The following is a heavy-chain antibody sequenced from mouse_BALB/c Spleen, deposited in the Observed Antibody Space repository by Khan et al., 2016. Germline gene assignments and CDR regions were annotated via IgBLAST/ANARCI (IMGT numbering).Heavy chain of an antibody. Sequence: QVQLQQPGAELVKPGASVKLSCKASGYTFTSYWMHWVKQRPGQGLEWIGEIDPSDSYTNYNQKFKGKATLTVDKSSSTAYMQLSSLTSEDSAVYYCARSRGYEDYAMDYWGQGTSVTVSS. CDR1: GYTFTSYW. CDR3: ARSRGYEDYAMDY. V-gene: IGHV1-69*02. CDR2: IDPSDSYT. D-gene: IGHD3-1*01. J-gene: IGHJ4*01.